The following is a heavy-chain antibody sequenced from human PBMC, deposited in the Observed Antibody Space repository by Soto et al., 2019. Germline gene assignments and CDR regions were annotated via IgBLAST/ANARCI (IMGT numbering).Heavy chain of an antibody. J-gene: IGHJ4*02. CDR1: GYSFTSYW. Sequence: GESLKISCKGSGYSFTSYWIAWVRRMPGKGLEWMGIIYPGDSDTRYSPSFQGQVTISADKSISTAYLQWSSLKASDTAMYYCATHRYSGSPSLDYWGQGTLVTVSS. CDR2: IYPGDSDT. D-gene: IGHD1-26*01. CDR3: ATHRYSGSPSLDY. V-gene: IGHV5-51*01.